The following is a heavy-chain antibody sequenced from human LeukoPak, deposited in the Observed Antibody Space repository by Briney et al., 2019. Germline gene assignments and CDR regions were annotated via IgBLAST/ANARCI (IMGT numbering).Heavy chain of an antibody. Sequence: GESLKISCKGSGYRFTTYWIGWVRQMPGKGLERMGIIYPGDSDTRYSPSFQGQVTISADKSISTAYLQWSSLKASDTAMYYCARLGHKYYFDYWGQGTLVTVSS. J-gene: IGHJ4*02. V-gene: IGHV5-51*01. CDR3: ARLGHKYYFDY. CDR1: GYRFTTYW. CDR2: IYPGDSDT.